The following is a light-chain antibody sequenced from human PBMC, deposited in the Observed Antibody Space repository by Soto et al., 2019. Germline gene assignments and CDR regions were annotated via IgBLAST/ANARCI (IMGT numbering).Light chain of an antibody. J-gene: IGKJ1*01. V-gene: IGKV3-15*01. CDR3: HQYNTGLRT. CDR1: LNVATN. Sequence: TVMTQSPATLSMSPGDRAALSCRASLNVATNMAWYQQKPGQAPRLLIYGASNRATGVPARFTGSGSGTEFPLTSNKLQSEDFAVYFCHQYNTGLRTFGRGTRVEV. CDR2: GAS.